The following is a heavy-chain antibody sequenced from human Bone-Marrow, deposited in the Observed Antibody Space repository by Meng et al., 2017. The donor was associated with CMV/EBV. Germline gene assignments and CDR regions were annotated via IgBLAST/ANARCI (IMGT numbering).Heavy chain of an antibody. D-gene: IGHD2-15*01. Sequence: GGSLRLSCVGSGFIFTTYTMNWVRQAPGKGLEWVSSINGRSNYKYYADSVKGRFTISRDNSKNTLYLQMNSLRAGDTAVYYCARCPWSYPTGYHYGMDVWGQGTTVTVSS. CDR2: INGRSNYK. J-gene: IGHJ6*02. V-gene: IGHV3-21*01. CDR3: ARCPWSYPTGYHYGMDV. CDR1: GFIFTTYT.